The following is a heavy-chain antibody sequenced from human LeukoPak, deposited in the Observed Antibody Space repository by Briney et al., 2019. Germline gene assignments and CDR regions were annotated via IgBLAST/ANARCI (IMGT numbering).Heavy chain of an antibody. D-gene: IGHD4-17*01. CDR2: IKQDGSEK. V-gene: IGHV3-7*01. CDR1: GFTFSSYW. CDR3: ARVLATAPYYYYYYMDV. J-gene: IGHJ6*03. Sequence: AGGSLRLSCAASGFTFSSYWMSWVRQAPGKGLEWVANIKQDGSEKYYVDSVKGRFTISRDNAKNSLYLQMNSLRAEDTAVYYCARVLATAPYYYYYYMDVWAKGPRSPSP.